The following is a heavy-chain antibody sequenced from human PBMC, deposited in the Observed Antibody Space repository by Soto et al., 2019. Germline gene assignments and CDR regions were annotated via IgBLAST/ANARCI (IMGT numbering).Heavy chain of an antibody. Sequence: QVQLQESGPGLVKPSQTLSLTCTVSGGSISSGGYYWSWIRQHPGKGLEWIGYIYYSGSTYYNPSLKSRVTISVDPSKNQFSLKLSSVTAADTAVYYCARSYYDFWSGYYSDYYYGMDVWGQGTKVTVSS. V-gene: IGHV4-31*03. CDR3: ARSYYDFWSGYYSDYYYGMDV. CDR2: IYYSGST. J-gene: IGHJ6*02. CDR1: GGSISSGGYY. D-gene: IGHD3-3*01.